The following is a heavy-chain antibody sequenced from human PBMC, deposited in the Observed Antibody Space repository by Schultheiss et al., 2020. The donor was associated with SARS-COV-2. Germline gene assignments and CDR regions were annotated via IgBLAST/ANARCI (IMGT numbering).Heavy chain of an antibody. D-gene: IGHD6-13*01. CDR1: GYSISSGYY. Sequence: SETLSLTCAVSGYSISSGYYWGWIRQPPGKGLEWIGYIYYSGSTNYNPSLKSRVPISVDTSKNLFSLTLSSVTAADTAVYYCASTPGIAALGGWFDPWGQGTLVTVSS. V-gene: IGHV4-61*01. CDR3: ASTPGIAALGGWFDP. CDR2: IYYSGST. J-gene: IGHJ5*02.